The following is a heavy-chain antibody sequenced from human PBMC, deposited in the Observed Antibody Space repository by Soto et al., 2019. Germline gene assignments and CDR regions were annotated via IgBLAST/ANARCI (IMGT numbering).Heavy chain of an antibody. J-gene: IGHJ3*02. CDR1: GYSISSYF. Sequence: SETLSLTCTVSGYSISSYFWTWIRQSPGKGLQWIGYIHYSGDTNYSPSLKSRVTVSVDTSKNQFSLRLTSVTAADTAVYYCARMNQLAPKRNAFDIWGQGTMVTVSS. V-gene: IGHV4-59*01. D-gene: IGHD1-1*01. CDR3: ARMNQLAPKRNAFDI. CDR2: IHYSGDT.